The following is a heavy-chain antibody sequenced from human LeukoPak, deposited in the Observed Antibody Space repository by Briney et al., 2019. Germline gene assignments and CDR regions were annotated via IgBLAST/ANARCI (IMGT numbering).Heavy chain of an antibody. CDR1: GFTFSSYA. Sequence: PGGSLRLSCAASGFTFSSYAMSWVRQAPGKGLEWVSAISGSGDGTYYADSVKGRFTISRDNSKNTVYLQMNSLTADDTAVYYCAKDLTPPRGYWGQGAVVTVSP. CDR2: ISGSGDGT. D-gene: IGHD3-16*01. CDR3: AKDLTPPRGY. V-gene: IGHV3-23*01. J-gene: IGHJ4*02.